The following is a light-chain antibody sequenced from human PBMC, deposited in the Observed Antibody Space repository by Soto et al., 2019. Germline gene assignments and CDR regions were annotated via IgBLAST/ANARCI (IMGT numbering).Light chain of an antibody. CDR2: EVS. CDR3: SSYTSSSTLEV. Sequence: QSVLTQPASVSGSPGQSITISCTGTSSDVGGYNYVSWYQQHPGKAPKLMVYEVSNRPSEVSNRFSGSKSGNTASLTISGLQAEDEADYYCSSYTSSSTLEVFGTGTKVTVL. V-gene: IGLV2-14*01. J-gene: IGLJ1*01. CDR1: SSDVGGYNY.